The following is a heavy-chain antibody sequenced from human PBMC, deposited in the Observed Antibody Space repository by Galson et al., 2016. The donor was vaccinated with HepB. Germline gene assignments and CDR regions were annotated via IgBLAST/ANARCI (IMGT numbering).Heavy chain of an antibody. CDR3: TRHTGGIAAATTDC. J-gene: IGHJ4*01. Sequence: SLRLSCAASGFTFSGSAMHWVRQASGKGLEWVGRIRSKAKSYATSYAASVQGRFTISRDDSKNTAYLQMNSLKMEDTAVYYCTRHTGGIAAATTDCLGHGTLVTVSS. D-gene: IGHD6-13*01. V-gene: IGHV3-73*01. CDR1: GFTFSGSA. CDR2: IRSKAKSYAT.